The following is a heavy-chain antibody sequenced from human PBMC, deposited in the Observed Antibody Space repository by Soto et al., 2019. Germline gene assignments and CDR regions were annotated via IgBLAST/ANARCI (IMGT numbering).Heavy chain of an antibody. D-gene: IGHD3-22*01. Sequence: SETLSLTCAVSGGSFTSNNWWTCVRQPPGKGLEWIGYIYYSGSTYYNPSLKSRVTISVDTSKNQFSLKLSSVTAADTAVYYCARVGGNYYDSSDYIEGDYWGQGTLVTVSS. V-gene: IGHV4-30-4*01. CDR2: IYYSGST. CDR1: GGSFTSNNW. J-gene: IGHJ4*02. CDR3: ARVGGNYYDSSDYIEGDY.